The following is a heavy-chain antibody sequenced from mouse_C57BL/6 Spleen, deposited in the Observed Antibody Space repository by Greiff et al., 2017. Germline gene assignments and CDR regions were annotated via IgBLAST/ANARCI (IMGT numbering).Heavy chain of an antibody. Sequence: QVQLQQPGAELVKPGASVKLSCKASGYTFTGYWMQWVKQRPGQGLEWIGEFDPSGGCTNYNQKFKGKATLTVDTSSSTAYMELSSLTSEDSAVYSFARGYGNKCGYFDVWGTGTTVTVSS. V-gene: IGHV1-50*01. CDR3: ARGYGNKCGYFDV. D-gene: IGHD1-1*01. CDR2: FDPSGGCT. CDR1: GYTFTGYW. J-gene: IGHJ1*03.